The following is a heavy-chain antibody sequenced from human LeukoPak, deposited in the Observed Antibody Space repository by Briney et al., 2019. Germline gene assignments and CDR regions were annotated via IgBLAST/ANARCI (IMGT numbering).Heavy chain of an antibody. CDR2: ISAYNGNT. CDR1: GYTFTSYG. CDR3: ARDQQGEDIVVVPAAENWFDP. J-gene: IGHJ5*02. Sequence: ASVKVSCKASGYTFTSYGIGWVRQAPGQGLEWMGWISAYNGNTNYAQKLQGRVTMTTDTSTSTAYMELRSLRSDDTAVYYCARDQQGEDIVVVPAAENWFDPWGQGTLVTVSS. D-gene: IGHD2-2*01. V-gene: IGHV1-18*01.